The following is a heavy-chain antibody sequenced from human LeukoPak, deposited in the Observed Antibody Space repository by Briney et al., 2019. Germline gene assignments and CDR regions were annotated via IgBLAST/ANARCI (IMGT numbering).Heavy chain of an antibody. J-gene: IGHJ1*01. V-gene: IGHV3-33*01. CDR3: ARTDETAPAEDFQH. D-gene: IGHD2-21*02. CDR2: ISDDGNKI. Sequence: PGGSLRLSCAASGFSFSTYGMHWVRQAPGKGLEWVAVISDDGNKIYYADSVKGRFTISRDNSKNTLYLQMKSLRAEDTAVYYCARTDETAPAEDFQHWGQGTLVTVSS. CDR1: GFSFSTYG.